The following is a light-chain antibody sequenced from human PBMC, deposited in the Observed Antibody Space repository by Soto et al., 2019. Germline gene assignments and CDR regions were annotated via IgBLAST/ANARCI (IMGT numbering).Light chain of an antibody. CDR3: QQYYSTPPT. CDR2: WAS. Sequence: DSVMTHSPDSLSVSLGERATINCKSSQSFLYSSNNKNYLAWYQQKPGQPPKLLIYWASTRESGVPDRFSGSGSGTDFTLTISSLQAEDVAVYYCQQYYSTPPTFGGGAKV. V-gene: IGKV4-1*01. J-gene: IGKJ4*01. CDR1: QSFLYSSNNKNY.